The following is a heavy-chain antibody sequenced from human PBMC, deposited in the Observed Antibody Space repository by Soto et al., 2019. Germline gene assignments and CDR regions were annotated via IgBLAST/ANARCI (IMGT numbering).Heavy chain of an antibody. V-gene: IGHV4-59*01. Sequence: SETLSLTCTVSGGSISSYYWSWIRQPPGEGLEWIGYIYYSGSTNYNPSLKSRVTISVDTSKNQFSLKLSSVSAADTAVYYCARVDGYSSGWYQGGYYFDYWGQGTLVTVSS. D-gene: IGHD6-19*01. CDR1: GGSISSYY. J-gene: IGHJ4*02. CDR2: IYYSGST. CDR3: ARVDGYSSGWYQGGYYFDY.